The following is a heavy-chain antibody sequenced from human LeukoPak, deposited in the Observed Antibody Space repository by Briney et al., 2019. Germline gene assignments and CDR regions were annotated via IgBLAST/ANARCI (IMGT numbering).Heavy chain of an antibody. CDR1: GYTFTDYY. CDR2: INPNSRGT. J-gene: IGHJ3*02. CDR3: ARRAREYSHDAFDI. V-gene: IGHV1-2*02. Sequence: GASVRVSYTASGYTFTDYYMHWVRQAPGQGREGMGGINPNSRGTDSAQKFQARFSMTRDTSISTAYMELSRLRSDDTAVYYCARRAREYSHDAFDIWGQGTMVTVSS. D-gene: IGHD5-18*01.